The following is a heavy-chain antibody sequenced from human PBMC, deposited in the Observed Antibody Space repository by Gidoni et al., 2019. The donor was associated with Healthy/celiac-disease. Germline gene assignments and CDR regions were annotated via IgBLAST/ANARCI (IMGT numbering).Heavy chain of an antibody. CDR2: ISSSGSTI. D-gene: IGHD1-26*01. CDR3: AIAPSGSYAGVFRF. CDR1: AFTFSSYE. Sequence: EFQLVESGGGFVQPGGSMRLSCAASAFTFSSYEMNWVRQAPGKGLEWVSYISSSGSTIYYADSVKGRFTISRDNAKNSMYLQMNSLRAEDTAVYYCAIAPSGSYAGVFRFWGQGTLVTVSS. V-gene: IGHV3-48*03. J-gene: IGHJ4*02.